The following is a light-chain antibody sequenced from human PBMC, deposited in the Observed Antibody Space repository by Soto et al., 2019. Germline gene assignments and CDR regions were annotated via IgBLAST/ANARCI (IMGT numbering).Light chain of an antibody. CDR1: QGTSSY. V-gene: IGKV1-9*01. CDR2: AAS. CDR3: QQLNSYPPGIT. Sequence: DIQLTQSPSFLSASVGDRVTITCRASQGTSSYLAWYQQKPGKAPKLLIYAASTLQSGVPSRFSGSGSGTEFSLTISSLQPEDFATYYCQQLNSYPPGITFGQGTRLEIK. J-gene: IGKJ5*01.